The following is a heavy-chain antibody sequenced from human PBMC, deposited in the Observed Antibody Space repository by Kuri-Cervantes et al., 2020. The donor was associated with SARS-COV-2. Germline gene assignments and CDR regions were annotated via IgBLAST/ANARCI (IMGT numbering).Heavy chain of an antibody. CDR1: RYTFTMYS. D-gene: IGHD3-22*01. J-gene: IGHJ4*02. V-gene: IGHV1-46*01. CDR2: INPSGGST. CDR3: ARDFFDYDSTGSHY. Sequence: ASVKVSCKASRYTFTMYSVHWVRQAPGQGLEWMGVINPSGGSTSYAQKSQDRITMTRDTSTSTVYMELSSLRSEDTAVYYCARDFFDYDSTGSHYWGQGTLVTVSS.